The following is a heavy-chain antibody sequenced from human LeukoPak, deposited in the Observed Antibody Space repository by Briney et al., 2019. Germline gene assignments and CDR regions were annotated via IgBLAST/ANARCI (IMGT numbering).Heavy chain of an antibody. J-gene: IGHJ4*02. D-gene: IGHD3-22*01. CDR1: GFTFSSYS. Sequence: PGGSLRLSCAASGFTFSSYSMNWVRQAPGKGLEWVSSISSGSSYIYYADSVKGRFTISRDNSKNTLYLQMNSLRAEDTAVYYCARGLIYYDSSGYLYYWGQGTLVTVSS. CDR2: ISSGSSYI. CDR3: ARGLIYYDSSGYLYY. V-gene: IGHV3-21*01.